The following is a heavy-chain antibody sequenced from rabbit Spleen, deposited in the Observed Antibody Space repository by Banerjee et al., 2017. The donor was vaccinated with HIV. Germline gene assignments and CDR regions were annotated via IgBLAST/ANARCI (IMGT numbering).Heavy chain of an antibody. CDR3: ATDYDGSRGGTDYAFAL. Sequence: QSLEESGGDLVKPGASLTLTCTASGFSFSSTYWIWWVRQAPGKGLEWIARIKTVSSGDTAYASWAKGRFTISKTSSTTVTLQMTGLTAADTATYFCATDYDGSRGGTDYAFALWGPGTLVTVS. V-gene: IGHV1S40*01. CDR2: IKTVSSGDT. D-gene: IGHD1-1*01. CDR1: GFSFSSTYW. J-gene: IGHJ6*01.